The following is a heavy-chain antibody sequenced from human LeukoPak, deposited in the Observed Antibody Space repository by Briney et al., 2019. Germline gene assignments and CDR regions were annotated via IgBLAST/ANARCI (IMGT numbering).Heavy chain of an antibody. CDR2: INHSGST. D-gene: IGHD6-6*01. CDR1: GGSFSGYY. J-gene: IGHJ4*02. CDR3: ARDGSSGFFDY. V-gene: IGHV4-34*01. Sequence: KPSETLSLTCAVYGGSFSGYYWSWIRQPPGKGLEWIGEINHSGSTNYNPSLKSRVTISVDTSKNQFSLKLSSVTAADTAVYYCARDGSSGFFDYWGQGTLVTVSS.